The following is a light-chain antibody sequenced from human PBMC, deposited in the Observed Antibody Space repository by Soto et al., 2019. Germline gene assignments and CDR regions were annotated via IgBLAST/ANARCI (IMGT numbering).Light chain of an antibody. CDR3: QQYGSSPPWT. CDR2: GAS. CDR1: QSVSNNY. V-gene: IGKV3-20*01. J-gene: IGKJ1*01. Sequence: EIVLTHSPGTLSLSPRERATLXYRASQSVSNNYLAWYQQKPGQAPRLLMYGASTRATGSPARFSGSGSGTEFTLTITSLQPEDFAVYYCQQYGSSPPWTFGQGTKVDI.